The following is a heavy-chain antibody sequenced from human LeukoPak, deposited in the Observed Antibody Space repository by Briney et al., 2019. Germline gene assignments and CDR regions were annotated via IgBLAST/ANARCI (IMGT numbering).Heavy chain of an antibody. V-gene: IGHV3-49*03. J-gene: IGHJ4*02. D-gene: IGHD4-23*01. CDR1: GFTFGDYA. CDR2: IRSKTYGGTT. Sequence: GGSLRLSCTASGFTFGDYALSWFRQAPGKGLEWVSFIRSKTYGGTTQYAASVKGRFDISRDDSKSIAYLQMNSLKIEDTAVYYCTRVDYDGAPRRNYWGQGTLVTVSS. CDR3: TRVDYDGAPRRNY.